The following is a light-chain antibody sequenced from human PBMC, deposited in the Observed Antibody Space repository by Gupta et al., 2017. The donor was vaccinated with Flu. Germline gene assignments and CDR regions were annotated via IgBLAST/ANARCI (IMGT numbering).Light chain of an antibody. CDR2: KAS. Sequence: DIQLTPSPSTLSASIGDRVTITCRASHNISIWLAWYQQKPGKAPKLLIYKASTLESGVPSRFRGSGSGAEFTLTIDSLQSDDFASYYCQQYDTYPRTFGRGTKVDVK. CDR3: QQYDTYPRT. V-gene: IGKV1-5*03. CDR1: HNISIW. J-gene: IGKJ1*01.